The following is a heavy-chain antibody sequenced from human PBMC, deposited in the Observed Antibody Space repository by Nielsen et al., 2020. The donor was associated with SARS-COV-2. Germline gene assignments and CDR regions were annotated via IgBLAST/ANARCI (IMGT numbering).Heavy chain of an antibody. Sequence: WVRQAPGQGLEWMGIINPSGGSTSYAQKFQGRVTMTRDTSTSTVYMELRSLRSDDTAVYYCARDEITFGGVIVIPIPFDYWGQGTLVTVSS. V-gene: IGHV1-46*01. CDR3: ARDEITFGGVIVIPIPFDY. D-gene: IGHD3-16*02. CDR2: INPSGGST. J-gene: IGHJ4*02.